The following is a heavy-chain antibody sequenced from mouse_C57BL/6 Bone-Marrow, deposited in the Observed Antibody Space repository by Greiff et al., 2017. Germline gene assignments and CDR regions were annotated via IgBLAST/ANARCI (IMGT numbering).Heavy chain of an antibody. J-gene: IGHJ1*03. Sequence: QVQLQQPGAELVMPGASVKLSCKASGYTFTSYWMHWVKQRPGQGLEWIGEIDPSDSYTNYNQKFKGKSTLTVDKSSSTAYMQLRSLTSEDSAVYYCARLIDPYLATVVGHWYFDVWGTGTTVTVSS. CDR1: GYTFTSYW. V-gene: IGHV1-69*01. CDR3: ARLIDPYLATVVGHWYFDV. D-gene: IGHD1-1*01. CDR2: IDPSDSYT.